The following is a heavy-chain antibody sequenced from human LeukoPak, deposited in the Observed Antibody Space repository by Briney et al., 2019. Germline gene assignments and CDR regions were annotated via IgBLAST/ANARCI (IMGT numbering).Heavy chain of an antibody. Sequence: SETLSLTCTVSGGSISSYYWSWIRQPPGKGLEWIGYIYYSGSTNYNPSLKSRVTISVDTSRNQFSLKLSSVTAADTAVYYSAREYSGSYNYWGQGTLVTVSS. J-gene: IGHJ4*02. CDR2: IYYSGST. V-gene: IGHV4-59*01. D-gene: IGHD1-26*01. CDR3: AREYSGSYNY. CDR1: GGSISSYY.